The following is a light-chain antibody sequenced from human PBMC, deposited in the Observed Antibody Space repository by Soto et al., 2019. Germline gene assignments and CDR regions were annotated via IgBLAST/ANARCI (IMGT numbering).Light chain of an antibody. J-gene: IGKJ4*01. CDR3: QQYNSYLT. V-gene: IGKV1-5*03. CDR1: QSISSW. Sequence: DIQMTQSPSSLSASVGDRVTITCRASQSISSWLAWYQQKPGKAPKLLIYKASSLESGVPSRFSGSGSGTEFTLTISSLQPDDFATYYCQQYNSYLTFGGGTKVDIK. CDR2: KAS.